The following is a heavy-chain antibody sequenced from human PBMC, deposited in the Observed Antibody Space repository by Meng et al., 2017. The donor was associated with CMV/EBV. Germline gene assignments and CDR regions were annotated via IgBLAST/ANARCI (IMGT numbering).Heavy chain of an antibody. CDR3: ARSYYDRSGYYAY. Sequence: SVTVSCKASGGTFSSYTISWVRQAPGQGLEWMGRIIPILGIANYAQKFQGRVTITADKSTSTAYMELSSLRSEDTAVYYCARSYYDRSGYYAYWGQGTLVTVSS. V-gene: IGHV1-69*02. CDR1: GGTFSSYT. D-gene: IGHD3-22*01. J-gene: IGHJ4*02. CDR2: IIPILGIA.